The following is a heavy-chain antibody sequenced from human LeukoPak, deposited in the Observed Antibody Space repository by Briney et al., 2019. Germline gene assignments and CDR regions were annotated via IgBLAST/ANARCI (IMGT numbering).Heavy chain of an antibody. D-gene: IGHD3-10*01. CDR2: IIPIFGTA. CDR3: ARDLGWFGESTENWFDP. J-gene: IGHJ5*02. Sequence: GASVKVSCKASGGTFSSYAISWVRQAPGQGLEWMGGIIPIFGTANYAQKFQGRVTITTDESTSTAYMELSSLRSEDTAVYYCARDLGWFGESTENWFDPWGQGTLVTVSS. CDR1: GGTFSSYA. V-gene: IGHV1-69*05.